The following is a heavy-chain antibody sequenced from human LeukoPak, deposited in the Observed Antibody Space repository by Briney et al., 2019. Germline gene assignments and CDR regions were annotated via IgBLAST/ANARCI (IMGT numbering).Heavy chain of an antibody. J-gene: IGHJ4*02. V-gene: IGHV1-46*01. CDR1: GYTSSSYY. CDR2: INPSGDTT. Sequence: GASVKVSCKASGYTSSSYYMHWVRQAPGQGLEWMGTINPSGDTTSYAQKFHGRVIMSRDTSTSTVYMELRSLRSEDTAVYYCARRLGVGSGWYGAPFDFWGQGTLVTVSS. CDR3: ARRLGVGSGWYGAPFDF. D-gene: IGHD6-19*01.